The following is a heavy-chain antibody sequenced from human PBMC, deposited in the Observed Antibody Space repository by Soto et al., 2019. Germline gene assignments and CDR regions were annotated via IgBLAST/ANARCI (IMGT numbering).Heavy chain of an antibody. CDR3: ARRYCSGGSCSNWFDP. V-gene: IGHV5-51*01. CDR2: IFPGDSDT. D-gene: IGHD2-15*01. J-gene: IGHJ5*02. Sequence: GESLKISCQGSGYSFTDYWIGWVRQMPGKGLEWMGIIFPGDSDTTYSPSFQGQVTISADKSISTAYLQWSSLRASDTAIYYCARRYCSGGSCSNWFDPWGQGTLVTVSS. CDR1: GYSFTDYW.